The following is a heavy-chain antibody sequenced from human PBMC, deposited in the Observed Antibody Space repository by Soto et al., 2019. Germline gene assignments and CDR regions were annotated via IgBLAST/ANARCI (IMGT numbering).Heavy chain of an antibody. V-gene: IGHV4-31*03. CDR2: IYYNGST. D-gene: IGHD6-6*01. Sequence: NLSLTCTCSGCSISGAGYYWNCIRQHPGKGLEWIGYIYYNGSTYYNPSLKSRLIMSVDMSKNQFSLNLSSVTAADTAVYYCAREIVARRGSNWFDPWGRGTLVTVSS. CDR3: AREIVARRGSNWFDP. CDR1: GCSISGAGYY. J-gene: IGHJ5*02.